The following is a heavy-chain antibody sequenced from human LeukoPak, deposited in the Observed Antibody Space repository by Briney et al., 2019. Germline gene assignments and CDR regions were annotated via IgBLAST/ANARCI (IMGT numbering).Heavy chain of an antibody. CDR3: ARPGYSSSWRYYFDY. CDR1: GFTFSSYW. CDR2: IQQDGSEK. V-gene: IGHV3-7*03. Sequence: PGGSLRLSCAASGFTFSSYWMSWVRQAPGKGLEWVANIQQDGSEKYYVDSVKGRFTISRDNAKNSLYLQMSSLRAEDTAMYYCARPGYSSSWRYYFDYWGQGTLVTVSS. J-gene: IGHJ4*02. D-gene: IGHD6-13*01.